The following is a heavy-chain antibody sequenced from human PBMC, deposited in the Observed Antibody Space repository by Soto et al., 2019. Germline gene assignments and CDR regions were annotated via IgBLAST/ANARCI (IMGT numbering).Heavy chain of an antibody. CDR3: ARHTNWNYVNYYYGMDV. D-gene: IGHD1-7*01. J-gene: IGHJ6*02. Sequence: PGESLKISGKGSGYSFTIYCIGWVLLMPGKGLEWMGIIYPGDSDTRYSPSFQGQVTISADKSISTAYLQWSSLKASDTAMYYCARHTNWNYVNYYYGMDVWGQGTTVTVSS. CDR2: IYPGDSDT. V-gene: IGHV5-51*01. CDR1: GYSFTIYC.